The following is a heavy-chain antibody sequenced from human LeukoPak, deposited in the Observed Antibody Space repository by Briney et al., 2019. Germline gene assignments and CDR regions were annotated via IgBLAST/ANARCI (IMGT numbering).Heavy chain of an antibody. J-gene: IGHJ4*02. D-gene: IGHD3-10*01. V-gene: IGHV3-20*04. CDR2: LNWNGGTT. Sequence: PGGSLRLSCAASGFTFDDNGMSWVRHAPGKGLEWVSGLNWNGGTTVYADSVKGRFTISRDNAKNFLYLQMSSLRAEDTALYYCATHSYYYGSGSYPHYLDYWGQGTLVTVSS. CDR1: GFTFDDNG. CDR3: ATHSYYYGSGSYPHYLDY.